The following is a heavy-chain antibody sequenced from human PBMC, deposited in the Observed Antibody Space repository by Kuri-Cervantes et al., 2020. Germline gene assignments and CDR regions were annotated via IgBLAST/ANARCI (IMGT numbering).Heavy chain of an antibody. Sequence: GGSLRLSCAASGFTFSSYGMHWVRQAPGKGLGWVAVISYDGSNKYYADSVKGRFTISRDNSKNTLYLQMNSLRAEDTAVYYCAKEPPRVPAPNEYYFDYWGQGTLVTVSS. CDR1: GFTFSSYG. CDR3: AKEPPRVPAPNEYYFDY. CDR2: ISYDGSNK. D-gene: IGHD2-2*01. J-gene: IGHJ4*02. V-gene: IGHV3-30*18.